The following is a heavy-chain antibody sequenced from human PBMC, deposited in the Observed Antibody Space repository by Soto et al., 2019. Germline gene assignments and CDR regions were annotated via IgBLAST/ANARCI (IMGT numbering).Heavy chain of an antibody. Sequence: ASVKVSCKASGYTFTGYYMHWVRQAPGQGLEWMGWINPNSGGTNYAQKFQGWVTMTRDTSISTAYMELSRLRSDDTAVYYCARSNFLGYCSGGSCYKTYYFDYWGQGTLVTVSS. D-gene: IGHD2-15*01. J-gene: IGHJ4*02. CDR2: INPNSGGT. CDR3: ARSNFLGYCSGGSCYKTYYFDY. V-gene: IGHV1-2*04. CDR1: GYTFTGYY.